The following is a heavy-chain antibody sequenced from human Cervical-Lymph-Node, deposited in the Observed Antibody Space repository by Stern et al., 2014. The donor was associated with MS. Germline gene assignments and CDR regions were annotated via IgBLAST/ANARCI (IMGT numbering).Heavy chain of an antibody. CDR2: VYYSGIT. J-gene: IGHJ2*01. D-gene: IGHD4-11*01. CDR3: ARGVTAVTNYVPNWCFDL. Sequence: QVQLQESGPGLVKPSETLSLTCTVSGGSITNRDYWGWIRQSPGKGLEWIGSVYYSGITYSRPSLKSRATISLDTSRNQFFLRLTSVTATDTAVYFCARGVTAVTNYVPNWCFDLWGRGTLVTVSS. CDR1: GGSITNRDY. V-gene: IGHV4-38-2*02.